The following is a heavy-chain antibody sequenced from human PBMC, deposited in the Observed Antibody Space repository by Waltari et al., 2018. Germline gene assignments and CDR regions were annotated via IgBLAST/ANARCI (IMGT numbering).Heavy chain of an antibody. CDR3: ARQQGGSYFFYYYGMDV. Sequence: QLQLQESGPGLVKPSETLSLPCTVSAGPISSSSYYLVWIRQPPGKGLEWIGSIYYSVSTYYNPSVKRRGTIYVETAKNQFSLKLSSVTDADTAVDYCARQQGGSYFFYYYGMDVWGQGTTVTVSS. CDR2: IYYSVST. V-gene: IGHV4-39*01. CDR1: AGPISSSSYY. J-gene: IGHJ6*02. D-gene: IGHD1-26*01.